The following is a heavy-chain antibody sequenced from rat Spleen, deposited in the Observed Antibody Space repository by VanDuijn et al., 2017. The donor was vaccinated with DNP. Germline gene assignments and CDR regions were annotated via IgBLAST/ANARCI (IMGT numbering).Heavy chain of an antibody. J-gene: IGHJ2*01. Sequence: QVQLQQSGAELAEPGSSVKISCKSSGYTLTSYYIGWIKQTAGQGLELIGYMNTGGGGTGYNEKFKGKATLTVDKSSSTAFMQLSSLTPDDSAVYYCARCPLYYYSGYYFDYWGQGVMVTVSS. CDR3: ARCPLYYYSGYYFDY. D-gene: IGHD1-1*01. CDR2: MNTGGGGT. CDR1: GYTLTSYY. V-gene: IGHV1-43*01.